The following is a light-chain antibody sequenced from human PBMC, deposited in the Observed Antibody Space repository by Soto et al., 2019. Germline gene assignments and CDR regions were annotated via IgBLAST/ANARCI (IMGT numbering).Light chain of an antibody. V-gene: IGKV3-11*01. J-gene: IGKJ5*01. CDR2: DAY. CDR1: QSFRGL. CDR3: QQRHMWPIT. Sequence: EVVFTQSPVTLSLSPWERXXXXXXASQSFRGLLAWYQQKPGQAPRLLIYDAYNXXTGIPPRFSGSGSGTDFTLTISSLEPEDSAVYYCQQRHMWPITFGQGTRLEN.